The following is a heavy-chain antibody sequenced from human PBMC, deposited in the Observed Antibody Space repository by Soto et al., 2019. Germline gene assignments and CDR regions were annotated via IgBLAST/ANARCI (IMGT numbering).Heavy chain of an antibody. CDR2: ISYNGSNK. D-gene: IGHD3-3*01. V-gene: IGHV3-30*03. Sequence: QVQLVESGGGVVQPGRSLRLSCAASGFTFSSYGMHWVRQAPGKGLEWVAFISYNGSNKSYADSVKGRFTISRDSSKNTLYLQMNSLRAGDTAVYYCARPIQITIFGVLVIHEAFQIWGQGTMVTVSS. J-gene: IGHJ3*02. CDR1: GFTFSSYG. CDR3: ARPIQITIFGVLVIHEAFQI.